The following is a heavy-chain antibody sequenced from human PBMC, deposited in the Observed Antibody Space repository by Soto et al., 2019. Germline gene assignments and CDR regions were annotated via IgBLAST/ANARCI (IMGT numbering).Heavy chain of an antibody. D-gene: IGHD6-19*01. V-gene: IGHV4-31*03. J-gene: IGHJ4*02. CDR1: GGSISSGGYY. CDR3: ARDQGSSGWQFVGFFDY. Sequence: TLSLTCTVSGGSISSGGYYWSWIRQHPGKGLEWIGYIYYSGSTYYNPSLKSRVTISVDTSKNQFSLKLSSVTAADTAVYYCARDQGSSGWQFVGFFDYWGQGTLVTVSS. CDR2: IYYSGST.